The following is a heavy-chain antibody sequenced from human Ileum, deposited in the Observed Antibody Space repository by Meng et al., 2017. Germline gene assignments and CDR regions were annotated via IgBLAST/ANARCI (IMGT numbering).Heavy chain of an antibody. CDR3: ARDHWGSLDY. J-gene: IGHJ4*02. D-gene: IGHD7-27*01. Sequence: VQLEESGPVLVRPSETHSLICAVSGGSVSSSGYQWGWIRQPPGKGLEWIWYASTNYNPSLKSRVTISVGTSKNQFSLKLTSVTAADTAVYYCARDHWGSLDYWGQGVLVTVAS. CDR2: AST. CDR1: GGSVSSSGYQ. V-gene: IGHV4-61*08.